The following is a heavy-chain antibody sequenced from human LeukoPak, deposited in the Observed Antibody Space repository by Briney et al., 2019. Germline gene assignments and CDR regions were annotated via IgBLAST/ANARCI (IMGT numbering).Heavy chain of an antibody. CDR1: GFNFVNYA. Sequence: PGVSLRLSCAASGFNFVNYAMHWVRQAPGKGLDWVALISYDGSFQSYADSVKGRFTISRDNSNYMLFLHMTSLRAEDTAVYYCARTVGRGPGGHFDYWGQGTLVIVSS. V-gene: IGHV3-30*04. CDR3: ARTVGRGPGGHFDY. CDR2: ISYDGSFQ. J-gene: IGHJ4*02. D-gene: IGHD3-10*01.